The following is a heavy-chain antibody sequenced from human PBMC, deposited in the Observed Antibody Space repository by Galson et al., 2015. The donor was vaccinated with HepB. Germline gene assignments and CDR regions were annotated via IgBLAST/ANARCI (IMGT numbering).Heavy chain of an antibody. CDR1: GFTFSSYA. J-gene: IGHJ6*02. CDR2: ISYDGSNK. Sequence: SLRLSCAASGFTFSSYAMHWVRQAPGKGLEWVAVISYDGSNKYYADSVKGRFTISRDNSKNTLYLQMNSLRAEDTAVYYCARDTTMAAYYYYGMDVWGQGTTVTVSS. V-gene: IGHV3-30-3*01. D-gene: IGHD5-24*01. CDR3: ARDTTMAAYYYYGMDV.